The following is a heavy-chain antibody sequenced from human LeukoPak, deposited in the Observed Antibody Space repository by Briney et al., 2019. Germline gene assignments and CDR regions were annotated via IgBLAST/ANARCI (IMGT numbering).Heavy chain of an antibody. CDR3: ARDRMDYEADY. Sequence: QPGGSLRLSCAASGFTFSSYEMNWVRQAPGKGLEWVSYISSSGSTIYYADSVKGRFTISRDNAKNSLYLQMNSLRAEDTAVYYCARDRMDYEADYWGQGTLVTVSS. D-gene: IGHD4-17*01. CDR1: GFTFSSYE. V-gene: IGHV3-48*03. J-gene: IGHJ4*02. CDR2: ISSSGSTI.